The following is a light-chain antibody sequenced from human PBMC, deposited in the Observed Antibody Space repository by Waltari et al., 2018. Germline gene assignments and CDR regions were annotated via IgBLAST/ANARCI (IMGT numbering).Light chain of an antibody. CDR3: QSSDSSGSYVL. CDR2: KDS. J-gene: IGLJ3*02. V-gene: IGLV3-25*03. CDR1: TLPKEY. Sequence: SYGLTQAPSVSVSPGQTARITCSGDTLPKEYAYWYQQKPGQAPVLVIYKDSERPSGIPERFSGSRAGTTGALTINGVQAEDEAEYYCQSSDSSGSYVLFGGGTKLTVL.